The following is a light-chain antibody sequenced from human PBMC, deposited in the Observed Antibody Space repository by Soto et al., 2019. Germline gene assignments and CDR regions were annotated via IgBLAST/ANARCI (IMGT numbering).Light chain of an antibody. V-gene: IGLV2-8*01. J-gene: IGLJ2*01. CDR1: SSDVGAFNY. Sequence: QSALTQPPSASGSPGQSVTISCTGTSSDVGAFNYVSWYQQQPGKAPKLIIYGVTKRPSGVPDRFSGSRSGFTASLTVSGLQAEDEADYYCSSHAYSQRIFGGGTKVTVL. CDR3: SSHAYSQRI. CDR2: GVT.